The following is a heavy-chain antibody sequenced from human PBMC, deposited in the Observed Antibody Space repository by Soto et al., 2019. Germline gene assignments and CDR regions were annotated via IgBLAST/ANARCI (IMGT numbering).Heavy chain of an antibody. CDR3: ARDYDIWGEDWFDP. CDR1: GYTFTNFG. D-gene: IGHD3-9*01. J-gene: IGHJ5*02. V-gene: IGHV1-18*01. CDR2: ISGYDGDT. Sequence: QVQLVQSGCEMRKPGASVKVSCKASGYTFTNFGISWVRQAPGQGFEWVGWISGYDGDTNYAPKFRGRVIMTKDTSTTTAYMELTTLTSDDTGVYYCARDYDIWGEDWFDPWGQGTLVTVSS.